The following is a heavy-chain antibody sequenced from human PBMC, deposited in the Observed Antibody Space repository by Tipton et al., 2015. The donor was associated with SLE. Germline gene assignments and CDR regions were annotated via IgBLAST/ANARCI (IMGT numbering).Heavy chain of an antibody. CDR2: IYYSGST. Sequence: TLSLTCDVTGFSISSGYYWGWIRQPPGKGLEWIGNIYYSGSTYYNPSLKSRVTISVDTSKNQFSLKLSSVTAADTAVYYCARHDSSPAAFDIWGQGTMVTVSS. D-gene: IGHD3-16*01. V-gene: IGHV4-38-2*01. CDR3: ARHDSSPAAFDI. J-gene: IGHJ3*02. CDR1: GFSISSGYY.